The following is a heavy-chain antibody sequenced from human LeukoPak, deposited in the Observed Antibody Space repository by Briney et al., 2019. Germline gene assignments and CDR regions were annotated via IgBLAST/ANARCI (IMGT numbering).Heavy chain of an antibody. D-gene: IGHD3-22*01. V-gene: IGHV3-53*01. Sequence: GGSLRLSCAASGFSVSSNYVSWVRQAPGKGLEWVSVLYSGGSTYYADSVKGRFTISRDNSKNTLFLQMNSLRAEDTAVYYCARALGSGYPNYYYYYMDVWGKGTTVTVSS. CDR1: GFSVSSNY. CDR3: ARALGSGYPNYYYYYMDV. J-gene: IGHJ6*03. CDR2: LYSGGST.